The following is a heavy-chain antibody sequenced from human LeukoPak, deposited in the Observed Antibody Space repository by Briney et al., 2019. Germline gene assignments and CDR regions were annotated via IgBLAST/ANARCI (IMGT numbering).Heavy chain of an antibody. CDR3: VRLPGGDSSSVVAFDI. CDR1: GGSISSSY. D-gene: IGHD2-21*02. CDR2: IYSSGST. J-gene: IGHJ3*02. Sequence: PSETLSLTCTVSGGSISSSYWSWIRQPAEKGLEWIGRIYSSGSTNYNPSLKSRVTMSVDTSRNQFSLKLNSVTAADTAVYYCVRLPGGDSSSVVAFDIWGQGTMVTVSS. V-gene: IGHV4-4*07.